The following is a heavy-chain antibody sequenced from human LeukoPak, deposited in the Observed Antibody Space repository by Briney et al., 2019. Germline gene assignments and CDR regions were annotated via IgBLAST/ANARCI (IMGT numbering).Heavy chain of an antibody. CDR3: AGVWGPSSSWPWAFEY. CDR2: ISGSGGTT. J-gene: IGHJ4*02. D-gene: IGHD6-13*01. V-gene: IGHV3-23*01. CDR1: GFTVSSYY. Sequence: PGGSLRLSCAASGFTVSSYYMTWVRQAPGKGLEWVSAISGSGGTTYYADSVKGRFTISRDNSKNTLSLQMDGLRAEDTALYYCAGVWGPSSSWPWAFEYWGQGTLVTVSS.